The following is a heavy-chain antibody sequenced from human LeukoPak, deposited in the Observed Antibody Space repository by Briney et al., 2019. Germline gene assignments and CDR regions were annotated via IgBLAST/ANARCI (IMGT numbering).Heavy chain of an antibody. D-gene: IGHD2-2*01. CDR2: ISNSSSNI. V-gene: IGHV3-21*01. CDR3: ARGFGPCSSTSCSAGRCVDY. CDR1: GFTFSSYS. Sequence: GGSLRLSCAASGFTFSSYSMNWVRQAPGKGLEWVSSISNSSSNIYYADSVKGRFTISRGNAKNSLYLQMNSLRAEDTAVYYCARGFGPCSSTSCSAGRCVDYWGQGTLVTVSS. J-gene: IGHJ4*02.